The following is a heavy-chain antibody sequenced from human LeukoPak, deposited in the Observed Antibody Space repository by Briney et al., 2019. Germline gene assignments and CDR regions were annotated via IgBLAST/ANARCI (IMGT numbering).Heavy chain of an antibody. CDR1: GGTFIIYA. CDR2: IIPILGIA. V-gene: IGHV1-69*04. D-gene: IGHD3-22*01. J-gene: IGHJ4*02. Sequence: SVKVSFRASGGTFIIYAISWVRQAPGQGLEWVGRIIPILGIANYAQKFQGRVTITGDKSTSTAYMELSSLRSEDTAVYYCAREGTYYYDSSGYGKFDYWGQGTLVTVSS. CDR3: AREGTYYYDSSGYGKFDY.